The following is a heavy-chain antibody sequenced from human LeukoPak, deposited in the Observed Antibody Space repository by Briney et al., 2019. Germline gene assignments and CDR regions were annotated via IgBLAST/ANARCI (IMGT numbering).Heavy chain of an antibody. D-gene: IGHD3-22*01. CDR1: GYSFTDYE. CDR3: ARGKARITLIQAIDC. V-gene: IGHV1-8*01. Sequence: ASVKVSCKASGYSFTDYEINWVRQATGQGLEWMGWMNPDSGNTGFALKFQGRVTMTRNTSINAAYMELSSLRFEDTAVYYCARGKARITLIQAIDCWGQGTLVTVSP. CDR2: MNPDSGNT. J-gene: IGHJ4*02.